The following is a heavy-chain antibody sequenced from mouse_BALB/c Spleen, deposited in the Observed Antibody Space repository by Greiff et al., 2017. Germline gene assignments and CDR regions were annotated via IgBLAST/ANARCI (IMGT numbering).Heavy chain of an antibody. J-gene: IGHJ3*01. CDR3: ARRGYYGSSYWFAY. D-gene: IGHD1-1*01. V-gene: IGHV1-14*01. Sequence: EVQLQESGPELVKPGASVKMSCKASGYTFTSYVMHWVKQKPGQGLEWIGYINPYNDGTKYNEKFKGKATLTSDKSSSTAYMELSSLTSEDSAVYYCARRGYYGSSYWFAYWGQGTLVTVSA. CDR2: INPYNDGT. CDR1: GYTFTSYV.